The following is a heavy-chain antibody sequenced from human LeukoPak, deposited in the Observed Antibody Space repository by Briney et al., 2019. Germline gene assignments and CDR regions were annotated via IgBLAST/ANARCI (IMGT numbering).Heavy chain of an antibody. CDR2: ISGSGANT. CDR1: GFIFSDYG. J-gene: IGHJ4*02. Sequence: GGSLRLSCAASGFIFSDYGITWVRQAPGKGLEWVSGISGSGANTYFADSVKGRSTISRDNSKNTLYLQMNSLRAEDTAIYYCAKEYTGTFSPFPSYFDNWGQGTLVTVSS. CDR3: AKEYTGTFSPFPSYFDN. D-gene: IGHD1-26*01. V-gene: IGHV3-23*01.